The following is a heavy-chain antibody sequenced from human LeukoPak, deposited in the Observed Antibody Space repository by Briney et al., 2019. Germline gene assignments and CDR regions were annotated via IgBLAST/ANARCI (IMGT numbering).Heavy chain of an antibody. Sequence: PSETLSLTCAVYGGSFSGYYWSWIRQPPGKGLEWIGEINHSGSTNYNPSLKSRVTISVDTSKNQFSLKLSSVTAADTAVYYCARLRSFITRTTSYYYYGMDVWGQGTTVTVSS. CDR3: ARLRSFITRTTSYYYYGMDV. D-gene: IGHD1-7*01. CDR2: INHSGST. J-gene: IGHJ6*02. CDR1: GGSFSGYY. V-gene: IGHV4-34*01.